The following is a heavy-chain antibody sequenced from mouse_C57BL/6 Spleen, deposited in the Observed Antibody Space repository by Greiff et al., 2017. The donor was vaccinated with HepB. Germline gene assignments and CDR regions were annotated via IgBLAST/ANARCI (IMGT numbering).Heavy chain of an antibody. CDR1: GFSLTSYG. CDR3: ARNGGANWDWFAY. Sequence: VKLMESGPGLVQPSQSLSITCTVSGFSLTSYGVHWVRQSPGKGLEWLGVIWSGGSTDYNAAFISRLSISKDNSKSQVFFKMNSLQADDTAIYYCARNGGANWDWFAYWGQGTLVTVSA. J-gene: IGHJ3*01. V-gene: IGHV2-2*01. D-gene: IGHD4-1*01. CDR2: IWSGGST.